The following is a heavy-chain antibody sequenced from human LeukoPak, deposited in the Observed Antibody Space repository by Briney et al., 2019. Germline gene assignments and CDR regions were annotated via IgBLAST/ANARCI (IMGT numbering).Heavy chain of an antibody. J-gene: IGHJ4*02. CDR3: TRGTNDYGGIERKKPFDY. V-gene: IGHV3-30-3*01. D-gene: IGHD4-23*01. Sequence: AGGPLRLSCAASGFTFSSYGMHWVRQAPGKGLEWVAVISYDGSNKYYVDSVKGRFTISRDNSKNTLYLQMSSLRAEDTAVYYCTRGTNDYGGIERKKPFDYWGQGTLVTVSS. CDR1: GFTFSSYG. CDR2: ISYDGSNK.